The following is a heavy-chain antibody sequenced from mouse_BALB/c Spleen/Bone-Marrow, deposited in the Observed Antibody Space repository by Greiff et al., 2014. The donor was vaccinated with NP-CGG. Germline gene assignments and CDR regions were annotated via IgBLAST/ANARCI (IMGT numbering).Heavy chain of an antibody. Sequence: VQLQQSGAELVRPESSVKISCKASGYAFSTYWMIWVKQRPGQGLEWIGQIYPGDGDINYNGKFKGKATLTADKSSSTAYMQLNGLTSEDSAVYFGARGARSAMDYWGQGTSVTVSS. CDR2: IYPGDGDI. CDR1: GYAFSTYW. CDR3: ARGARSAMDY. J-gene: IGHJ4*01. V-gene: IGHV1-80*01.